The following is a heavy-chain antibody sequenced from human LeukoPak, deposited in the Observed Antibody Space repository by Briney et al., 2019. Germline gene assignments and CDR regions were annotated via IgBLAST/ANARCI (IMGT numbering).Heavy chain of an antibody. CDR1: GYTFTSYY. CDR2: INPSGGST. D-gene: IGHD6-19*01. J-gene: IGHJ4*02. Sequence: ASVKVFCKASGYTFTSYYMHWVRQAPGQGLEWMGIINPSGGSTSYAQKFQGRVTMTRDTSTSTVYMELSSLRSEDTAVYYCASSSSGWIDFDYWGQGTLVTVSS. V-gene: IGHV1-46*01. CDR3: ASSSSGWIDFDY.